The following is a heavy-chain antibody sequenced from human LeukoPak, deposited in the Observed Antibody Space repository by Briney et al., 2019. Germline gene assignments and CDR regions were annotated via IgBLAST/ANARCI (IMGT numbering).Heavy chain of an antibody. D-gene: IGHD3-22*01. CDR3: AKGDADYYDSSGPFDY. CDR1: GFTLSSYA. Sequence: GGSLRLSCAASGFTLSSYAMSWVRQAPGKGLEWVSAISGSGGSTYYADSVKGRFTISRDNSKNTLYLQMNSLRAEDTAVYYCAKGDADYYDSSGPFDYWGQGTLVTVSS. CDR2: ISGSGGST. V-gene: IGHV3-23*01. J-gene: IGHJ4*02.